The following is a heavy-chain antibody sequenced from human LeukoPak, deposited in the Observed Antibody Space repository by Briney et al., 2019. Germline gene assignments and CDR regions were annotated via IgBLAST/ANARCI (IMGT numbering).Heavy chain of an antibody. CDR3: ARDYSSGWYYFDY. J-gene: IGHJ4*02. CDR1: GGTFSSYA. CDR2: IIPIFGTA. D-gene: IGHD6-19*01. V-gene: IGHV1-69*06. Sequence: GASVKVSCKASGGTFSSYAISWVRQAPGQGLEWMGGIIPIFGTANYARKFQGRVTITADKSTSTAYMELSSLRSEDTAVYYCARDYSSGWYYFDYWGQGTLVTVSS.